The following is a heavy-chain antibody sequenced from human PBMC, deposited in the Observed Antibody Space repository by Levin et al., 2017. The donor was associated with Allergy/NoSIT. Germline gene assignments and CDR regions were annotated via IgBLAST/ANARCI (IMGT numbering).Heavy chain of an antibody. J-gene: IGHJ3*02. D-gene: IGHD2-2*01. CDR3: AREYRERPDTFDI. CDR1: GFNFNDYD. CDR2: ISGSDTST. V-gene: IGHV3-23*01. Sequence: GGSLRLSCAASGFNFNDYDMDWVRQAPGKGLEWVSTISGSDTSTYYADSVKGRFTVSRDNSQNTLYLQMHSLRVGDTAIYYCAREYRERPDTFDIWGQGTMVTVSS.